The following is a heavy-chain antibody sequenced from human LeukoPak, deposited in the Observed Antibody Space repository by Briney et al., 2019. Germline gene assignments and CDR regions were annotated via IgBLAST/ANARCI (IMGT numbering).Heavy chain of an antibody. J-gene: IGHJ4*02. CDR1: GGSISSYY. D-gene: IGHD6-19*01. CDR3: ARGKVVAGTPGQNSWDY. CDR2: IRTSGDT. V-gene: IGHV4-4*07. Sequence: PSETLSLTFTVSGGSISSYYWNWIRQPAGKGLEWIGRIRTSGDTSYNPSLKSRVTVSVDTSRNQFSLKLSAVTAADTAVYYCARGKVVAGTPGQNSWDYWGQGALVTVSS.